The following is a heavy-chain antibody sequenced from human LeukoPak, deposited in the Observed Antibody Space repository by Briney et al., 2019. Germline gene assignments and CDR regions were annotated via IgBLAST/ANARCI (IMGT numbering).Heavy chain of an antibody. D-gene: IGHD1-26*01. Sequence: GGSLRLSCAASGFTFSSYAMHWVRQAPGKGLEWVAVISYDGSNKYYADSVKGRFTISRDNSKNTLYLQMNSLRAEDTAVYYCAREGWELPDAFDIWGQGIMVTVSS. CDR3: AREGWELPDAFDI. V-gene: IGHV3-30-3*01. CDR1: GFTFSSYA. J-gene: IGHJ3*02. CDR2: ISYDGSNK.